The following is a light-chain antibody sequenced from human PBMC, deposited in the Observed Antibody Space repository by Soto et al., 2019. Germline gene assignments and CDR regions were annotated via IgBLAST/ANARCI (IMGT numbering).Light chain of an antibody. V-gene: IGKV1-27*01. CDR1: QGIGNY. Sequence: DIQMTQSPSSLSASVGDRVTITCRASQGIGNYLAWYQHKPGKVPKLLIYGASTLQSRVPPRFSGGGSGTEFTLTISGLQIEDLTTYYCQVYNNGPPGFGQGTRLEIK. J-gene: IGKJ5*01. CDR2: GAS. CDR3: QVYNNGPPG.